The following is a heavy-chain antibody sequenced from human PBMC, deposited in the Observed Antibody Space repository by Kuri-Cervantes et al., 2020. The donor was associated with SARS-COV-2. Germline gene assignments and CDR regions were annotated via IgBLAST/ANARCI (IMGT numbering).Heavy chain of an antibody. CDR2: ISAGGDTV. CDR1: GFSFSGYA. D-gene: IGHD6-13*01. V-gene: IGHV3-23*01. CDR3: AKVILNSDSSTLGRFDF. Sequence: GESLKISCAASGFSFSGYAMSWVRQAPGKGLERVSAISAGGDTVLYADSVRGRFTISRDNSKNTLYLQTNSLRAEDTAIYYCAKVILNSDSSTLGRFDFWGLGTLVTVFS. J-gene: IGHJ4*02.